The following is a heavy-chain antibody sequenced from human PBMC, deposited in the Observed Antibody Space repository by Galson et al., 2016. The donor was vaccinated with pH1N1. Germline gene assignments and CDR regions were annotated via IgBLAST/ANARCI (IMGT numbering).Heavy chain of an antibody. Sequence: LSLTCSVSGGSIRSYYWSYILQPPGKGLEWIGYIYYSADYSGSTNYNPSPKSRVTITVDTYKHQLSLKLSSVTAADTAVSYCAKSVAARPPYMDVWGKGTTVTVSS. J-gene: IGHJ6*03. V-gene: IGHV4-59*03. D-gene: IGHD6-6*01. CDR2: IYYSADYSGST. CDR3: AKSVAARPPYMDV. CDR1: GGSIRSYY.